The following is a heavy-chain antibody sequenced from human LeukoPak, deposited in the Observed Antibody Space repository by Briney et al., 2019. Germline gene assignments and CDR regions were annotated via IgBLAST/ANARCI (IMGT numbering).Heavy chain of an antibody. CDR1: DVSFSTYY. CDR2: IYYSGTT. CDR3: ASAPRQGSIGGLDY. V-gene: IGHV4-59*07. J-gene: IGHJ4*02. D-gene: IGHD3-16*01. Sequence: PSDTLSLTCTVADVSFSTYYWSWIRQPPGKGLEWIGYIYYSGTTNYNPSLKSRVTISVDTSKNQFSLKLSSVTAADTALYYCASAPRQGSIGGLDYWGQGTLVTVSS.